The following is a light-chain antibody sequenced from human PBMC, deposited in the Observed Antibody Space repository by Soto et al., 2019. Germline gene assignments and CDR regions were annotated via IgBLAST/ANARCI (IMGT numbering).Light chain of an antibody. V-gene: IGKV3-11*01. CDR3: QQRSDWPST. CDR1: QSVSRY. Sequence: EIVLTQSPATLSLSPGERATLSCRASQSVSRYLAWYQQKPGQAPRLLIYDASNRATGITARFSGSGSGTDFTLTINSLEPEDFAVYYCQQRSDWPSTFGGGTKVQIK. CDR2: DAS. J-gene: IGKJ4*01.